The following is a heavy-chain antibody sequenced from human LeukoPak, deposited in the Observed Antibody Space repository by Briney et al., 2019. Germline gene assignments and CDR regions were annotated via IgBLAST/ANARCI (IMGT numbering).Heavy chain of an antibody. CDR3: ARGGYSSGWRFDY. D-gene: IGHD6-19*01. CDR2: IKQDGSEK. V-gene: IGHV3-7*03. Sequence: GGSLRLPCAASGFTFSSYWMSWVRQAPGKGLEWVANIKQDGSEKYYVDSVKGRFTISRDNAKNSLYLQMNSLRAEDTAVYYCARGGYSSGWRFDYWGQGTLVTVSS. J-gene: IGHJ4*02. CDR1: GFTFSSYW.